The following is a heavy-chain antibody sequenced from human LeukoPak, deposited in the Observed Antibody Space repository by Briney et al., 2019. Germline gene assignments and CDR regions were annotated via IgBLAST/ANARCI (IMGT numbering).Heavy chain of an antibody. CDR3: ARSNWNYGGNWFDP. J-gene: IGHJ5*02. V-gene: IGHV3-66*01. D-gene: IGHD1-7*01. CDR1: GFTVSSNY. Sequence: PGGSLRLSCAASGFTVSSNYMSWVRQAPGKGLEWVSVIYSGGSTYYADSVKGRFTISRDNSKSTLYLQMNSLRAEDTAVYYCARSNWNYGGNWFDPWGQGTLVTVSS. CDR2: IYSGGST.